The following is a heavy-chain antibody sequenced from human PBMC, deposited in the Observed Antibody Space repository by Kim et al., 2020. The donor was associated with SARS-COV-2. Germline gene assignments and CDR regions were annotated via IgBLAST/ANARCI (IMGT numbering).Heavy chain of an antibody. V-gene: IGHV3-30-3*01. CDR2: ISYDGSNK. CDR3: ARDPLSRLRGVTYSYYGMDV. Sequence: GGSLRLSCAASGFTFSNCGMHWVRQAPGKGLEWVAVISYDGSNKNYADSVKGRFTISRDNSKKTLYLQMNSLRAEDTALYYCARDPLSRLRGVTYSYYGMDVWGQGATGTVSS. CDR1: GFTFSNCG. J-gene: IGHJ6*02. D-gene: IGHD3-10*01.